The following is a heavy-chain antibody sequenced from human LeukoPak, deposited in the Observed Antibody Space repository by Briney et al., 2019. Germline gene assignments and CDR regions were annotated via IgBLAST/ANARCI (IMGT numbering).Heavy chain of an antibody. CDR1: GGSIGSYY. J-gene: IGHJ4*02. CDR3: GRDEGRRAY. CDR2: IYYSGTT. Sequence: PSETLSLTCTVSGGSIGSYYWSWIRQPPGKGLEWIGYIYYSGTTNYNPSLKSRVTISLDTSKTQFSLKLSSVTAADTAVYYCGRDEGRRAYGGQEPLAPVSS. V-gene: IGHV4-59*12.